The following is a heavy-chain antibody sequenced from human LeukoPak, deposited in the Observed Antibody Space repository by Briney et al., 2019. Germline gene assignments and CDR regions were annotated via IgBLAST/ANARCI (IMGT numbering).Heavy chain of an antibody. J-gene: IGHJ4*02. V-gene: IGHV5-51*01. CDR1: GSSFTNYW. Sequence: LGESLKISCKGSGSSFTNYWIGWVRQMPGKGRKWIGTFDPGDSDTGYSPSFQGQVTITDDKSISTAYLQWSSLKASDTAMYYCATYYYDSSGYYPYFDYWGQGTLVTVDS. D-gene: IGHD3-22*01. CDR2: FDPGDSDT. CDR3: ATYYYDSSGYYPYFDY.